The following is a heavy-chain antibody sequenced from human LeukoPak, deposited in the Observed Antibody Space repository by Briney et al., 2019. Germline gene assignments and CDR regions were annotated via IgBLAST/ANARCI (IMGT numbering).Heavy chain of an antibody. V-gene: IGHV3-64*01. D-gene: IGHD6-19*01. CDR2: ISSDGVST. CDR1: GFTFSTYE. J-gene: IGHJ4*02. CDR3: AREDDYTSGWTSFDY. Sequence: PGGSRRLSCAASGFTFSTYEMYWVRQAPGKGLEYVSVISSDGVSTYYANSVKGRFTISRDNSKNTLYLQMGSLRPEDMAVYYCAREDDYTSGWTSFDYWGQGTLVTVSS.